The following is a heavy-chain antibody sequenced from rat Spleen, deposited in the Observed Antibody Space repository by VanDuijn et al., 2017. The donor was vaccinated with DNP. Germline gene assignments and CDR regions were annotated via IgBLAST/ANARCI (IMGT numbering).Heavy chain of an antibody. J-gene: IGHJ2*01. Sequence: EVQLVESGGDLVQPGRSLKLSCVASRFTFNNFWMTWFRQVPGKGLEWVASITSSGGNTYYPDSVRGRFTISRDNAKSTLYLQMNSLRSEDMATYYCARWTTGRYFDYWGQGVMVTVS. CDR1: RFTFNNFW. CDR2: ITSSGGNT. V-gene: IGHV5-31*01. CDR3: ARWTTGRYFDY. D-gene: IGHD1-11*01.